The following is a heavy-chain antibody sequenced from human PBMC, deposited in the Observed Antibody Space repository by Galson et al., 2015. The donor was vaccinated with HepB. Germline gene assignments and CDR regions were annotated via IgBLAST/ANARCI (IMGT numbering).Heavy chain of an antibody. CDR3: ARSPLRFLDWLPYYDYYYMDV. Sequence: GYTFTDYVVNWVRQAPGQGLEWMGWMNTNTGKPTYAPGFAGRFVFSLDTSVTTAYLQISSLETDDTAVYYCARSPLRFLDWLPYYDYYYMDVWGEGTTVTVSS. J-gene: IGHJ6*03. CDR1: GYTFTDYV. CDR2: MNTNTGKP. V-gene: IGHV7-4-1*02. D-gene: IGHD3-3*01.